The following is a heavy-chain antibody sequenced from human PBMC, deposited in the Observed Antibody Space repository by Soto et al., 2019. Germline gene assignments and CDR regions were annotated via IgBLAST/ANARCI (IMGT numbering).Heavy chain of an antibody. Sequence: QVQLVESGGGVVQPGRSLRLSCSASGFTFSSYCMHLVLQAPGKGLEWVAVIWYDGSNKYYADSVKGRFTISRDNSKNTLYLQMNSLRAEDTAVYYCARDEDSSSWRYYYYYYGMDVWGQGTTVTVSS. CDR1: GFTFSSYC. D-gene: IGHD6-13*01. V-gene: IGHV3-33*01. CDR3: ARDEDSSSWRYYYYYYGMDV. CDR2: IWYDGSNK. J-gene: IGHJ6*02.